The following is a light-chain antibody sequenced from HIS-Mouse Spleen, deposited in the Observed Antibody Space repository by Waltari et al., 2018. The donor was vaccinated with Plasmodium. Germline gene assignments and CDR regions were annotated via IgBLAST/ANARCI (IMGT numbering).Light chain of an antibody. CDR3: SSYAGSNNLV. J-gene: IGLJ2*01. V-gene: IGLV2-8*01. CDR2: EVS. CDR1: SSDVGGYNY. Sequence: QSALTQPPSASGSPGQSVTISCTGTSSDVGGYNYVSWYHPHPGKAPKLMIYEVSKRPSGVPDRFSGSKSGNTASLTVSGLQAEDEADYYCSSYAGSNNLVFGGGTKLTVL.